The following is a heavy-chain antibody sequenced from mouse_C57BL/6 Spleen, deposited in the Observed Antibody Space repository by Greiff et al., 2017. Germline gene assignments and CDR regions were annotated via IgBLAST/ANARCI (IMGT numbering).Heavy chain of an antibody. Sequence: EVKVVESGGDLVKPGGSLKLSCAASGFTFSRYGMSWVRQTPDKRLEWVATISSGGSYTYYPDSVKGRFTISRDNAKNTLYLQMSSLKSEDTAMYYCARQRGYEGYAMDYWGQGTSVTVSS. J-gene: IGHJ4*01. CDR3: ARQRGYEGYAMDY. D-gene: IGHD2-3*01. V-gene: IGHV5-6*01. CDR2: ISSGGSYT. CDR1: GFTFSRYG.